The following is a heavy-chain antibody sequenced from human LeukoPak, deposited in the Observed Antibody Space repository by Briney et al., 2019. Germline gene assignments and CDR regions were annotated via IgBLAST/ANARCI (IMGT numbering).Heavy chain of an antibody. CDR3: ARSLKPYYFDY. Sequence: GGSLRLSCAASGFTFSSYAMHWVRQAPGKGLEWVAVISYDGSNKYYADSVKGRFTISRDNSKNTLYLQMNSLRAEDTAVYYCARSLKPYYFDYWGQGTLVTVSS. J-gene: IGHJ4*02. CDR1: GFTFSSYA. CDR2: ISYDGSNK. V-gene: IGHV3-30-3*01.